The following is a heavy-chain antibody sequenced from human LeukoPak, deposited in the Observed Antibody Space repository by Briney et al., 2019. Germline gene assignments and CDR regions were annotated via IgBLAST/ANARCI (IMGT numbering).Heavy chain of an antibody. CDR3: QGRRNYGATPGMDV. V-gene: IGHV4-30-2*02. CDR2: IYHSGST. D-gene: IGHD4/OR15-4a*01. CDR1: GGSISSGGYS. J-gene: IGHJ6*02. Sequence: SETLSLTCAVSGGSISSGGYSWSWIRQPPGKGLEWIGYIYHSGSTYYNPSLKSRVTISVDTSKNQFSLKLSSVTAADTAVYYCQGRRNYGATPGMDVWGQGTTVTVSS.